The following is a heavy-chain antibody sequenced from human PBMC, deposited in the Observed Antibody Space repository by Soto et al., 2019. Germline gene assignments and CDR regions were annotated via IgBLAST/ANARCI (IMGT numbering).Heavy chain of an antibody. Sequence: EVQLVESGGDLVQPGGSLRLSCAASGFSVSNNYMSWARQDPGKGLEWVSVTYSDDRTHYADSVKGRFTISRDNSKNTLFLQMNSLRVAYTAVDYCAARGRRCLQNPVDYWGHGTLVIVSS. V-gene: IGHV3-66*01. CDR2: TYSDDRT. D-gene: IGHD1-1*01. CDR3: AARGRRCLQNPVDY. J-gene: IGHJ4*01. CDR1: GFSVSNNY.